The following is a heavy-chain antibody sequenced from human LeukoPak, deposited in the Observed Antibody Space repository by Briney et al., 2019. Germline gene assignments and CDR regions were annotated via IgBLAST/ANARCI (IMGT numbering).Heavy chain of an antibody. CDR3: AREGMITFGGVIVPSAPDALDM. V-gene: IGHV3-48*03. Sequence: PGGSLRLSCAASGFTFSTYELNWVRQPPRKGLEWVSYVGICGTPISYADSVKGRFTGSRDNAKNSLYLQMNSLRAEDTAVYYCAREGMITFGGVIVPSAPDALDMWGRGTVVTVSS. CDR2: VGICGTPI. D-gene: IGHD3-16*02. J-gene: IGHJ3*02. CDR1: GFTFSTYE.